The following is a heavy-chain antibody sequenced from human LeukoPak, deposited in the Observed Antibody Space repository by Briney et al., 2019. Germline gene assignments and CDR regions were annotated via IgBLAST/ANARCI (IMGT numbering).Heavy chain of an antibody. CDR2: INPSGGST. CDR3: ARDGFGVYTLDV. Sequence: ASVKVSCKASGYTFTSYYMHWVRQAPGQGLEWMGIINPSGGSTSYAQKFQGRVTMTRDTSTSTVYMELSSLRSEDTAVSYCARDGFGVYTLDVWGKGTTVTVSS. D-gene: IGHD3-10*01. CDR1: GYTFTSYY. J-gene: IGHJ6*04. V-gene: IGHV1-46*01.